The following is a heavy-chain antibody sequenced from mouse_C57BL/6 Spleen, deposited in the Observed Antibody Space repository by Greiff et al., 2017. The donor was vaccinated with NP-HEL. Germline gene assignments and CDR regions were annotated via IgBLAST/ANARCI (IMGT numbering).Heavy chain of an antibody. CDR1: GFTFSDYG. D-gene: IGHD2-4*01. J-gene: IGHJ4*01. CDR3: ALIYYDYDYAMDY. Sequence: EVNVVESGGGLVKPGGSLKLSCAASGFTFSDYGMHWVRQAPEKGLEWVAYISSGSSTIYYADTVKGRFTISRDNAKNTLFLQMTSLRSEDTAMYYCALIYYDYDYAMDYWGQGTSVTVSS. V-gene: IGHV5-17*01. CDR2: ISSGSSTI.